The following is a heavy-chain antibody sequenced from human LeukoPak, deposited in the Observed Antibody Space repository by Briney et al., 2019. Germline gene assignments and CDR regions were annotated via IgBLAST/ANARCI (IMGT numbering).Heavy chain of an antibody. J-gene: IGHJ4*02. V-gene: IGHV4-39*01. CDR2: IYYSGST. D-gene: IGHD1-26*01. CDR3: ARIVGATPGPFDY. Sequence: PSETLSLTCTVSGGSISSSSYYWGWIRQPPGKGLEWIGSIYYSGSTYYNPSIKSRVTISVDTSKNQFSLKLSSVTAADTAVYYCARIVGATPGPFDYWGQGTLVTVSS. CDR1: GGSISSSSYY.